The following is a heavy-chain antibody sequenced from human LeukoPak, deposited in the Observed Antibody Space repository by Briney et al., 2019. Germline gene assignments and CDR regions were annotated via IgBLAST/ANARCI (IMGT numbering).Heavy chain of an antibody. D-gene: IGHD3-22*01. CDR2: ISSDGTDK. Sequence: GGSLRLSCAASGFTFSTFGMHWVRQAPGKGLQWVAIISSDGTDKYYADSVKGRFTISRDNSKNTLYLQMNSLRAEDTAVYYCARDGGGYSSFDYWGQGTLVTVSS. CDR3: ARDGGGYSSFDY. J-gene: IGHJ4*02. V-gene: IGHV3-30*03. CDR1: GFTFSTFG.